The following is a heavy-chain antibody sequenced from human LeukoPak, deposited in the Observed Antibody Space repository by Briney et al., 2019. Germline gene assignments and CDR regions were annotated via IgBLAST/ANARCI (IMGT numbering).Heavy chain of an antibody. Sequence: GGSLRLSCAASGFTFSSYGMHWVRQAPGKGLEWVAFIRYDGSNKYYADSVKGRFTISRDNSKNTLYVQMNSLRPDDTAVYYCAKDSSDYYFDYWGQGTLVTVSS. D-gene: IGHD3-22*01. V-gene: IGHV3-30*02. CDR2: IRYDGSNK. J-gene: IGHJ4*02. CDR3: AKDSSDYYFDY. CDR1: GFTFSSYG.